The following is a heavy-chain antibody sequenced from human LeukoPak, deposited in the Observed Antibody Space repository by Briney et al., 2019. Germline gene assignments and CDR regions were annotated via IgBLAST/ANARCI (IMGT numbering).Heavy chain of an antibody. CDR3: ARQEKTGTTEDWFDP. CDR1: GGSVSSSPYY. V-gene: IGHV4-39*01. J-gene: IGHJ5*02. D-gene: IGHD1-7*01. Sequence: PSETLSLTCTVSGGSVSSSPYYWGWIRQPPGKGLEWIGSIYYTGSTYYNPSLKSRVTISVDTSKNQFSLKLSSVTAADTAVYYCARQEKTGTTEDWFDPWGQGTQVTVSS. CDR2: IYYTGST.